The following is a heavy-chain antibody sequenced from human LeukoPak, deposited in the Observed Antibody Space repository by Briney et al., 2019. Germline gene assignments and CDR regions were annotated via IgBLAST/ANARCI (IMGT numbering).Heavy chain of an antibody. Sequence: PSETLSLTCTVSGGSISSSNYYWGWIRQPPGKGLEWIGSIYYSGSTYYNPSLKSRVTISVDTSKNQFSLKLSSVTAADTAVYYCASPPGGYDWVGYFDHWGQGTLVTVSS. CDR3: ASPPGGYDWVGYFDH. CDR2: IYYSGST. J-gene: IGHJ4*02. CDR1: GGSISSSNYY. D-gene: IGHD5-12*01. V-gene: IGHV4-39*01.